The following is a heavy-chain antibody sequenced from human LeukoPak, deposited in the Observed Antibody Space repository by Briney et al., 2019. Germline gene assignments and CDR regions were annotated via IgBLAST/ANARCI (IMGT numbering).Heavy chain of an antibody. CDR3: ASEGVYTSTAYYDFDY. CDR2: ISSTSGDI. D-gene: IGHD3-9*01. Sequence: SGGSLRLSCAASGFTFSTYNMNWVRQAPGKGLEWVSSISSTSGDIYYADSVKGRFTISRDNAKSSLYLQMNSLRVEDTAVYYCASEGVYTSTAYYDFDYWGQGTLVTVSS. CDR1: GFTFSTYN. V-gene: IGHV3-21*06. J-gene: IGHJ4*02.